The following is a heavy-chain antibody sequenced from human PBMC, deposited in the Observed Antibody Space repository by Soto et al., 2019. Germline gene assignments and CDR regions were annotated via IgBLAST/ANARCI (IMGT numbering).Heavy chain of an antibody. Sequence: QVQLQESGPGLVKTSETLSLTCTVSGGSVSSGPYHWNWVRQPPGKGLEWIGHISYSGTANYNPSLRGRVIMATDTSMNQFSLRLHSVTAADTAVYYCMRSHGAYWGQGALVTVSP. CDR1: GGSVSSGPYH. D-gene: IGHD2-8*01. V-gene: IGHV4-61*01. CDR2: ISYSGTA. J-gene: IGHJ4*02. CDR3: MRSHGAY.